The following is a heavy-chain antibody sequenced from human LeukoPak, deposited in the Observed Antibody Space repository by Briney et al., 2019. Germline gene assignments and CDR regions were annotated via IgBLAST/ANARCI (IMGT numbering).Heavy chain of an antibody. V-gene: IGHV4-38-2*01. J-gene: IGHJ4*02. Sequence: PSETLSLTCAVSGYSISSGYYWGRIRQPPGKGLEWIGSIYHSGSTYYSPSLKSRVTISVDTSKNQFSLKLSSVTAADTAVYYCARPHSSSWYYFDYWGQGTLVTVSS. CDR3: ARPHSSSWYYFDY. CDR1: GYSISSGYY. D-gene: IGHD6-13*01. CDR2: IYHSGST.